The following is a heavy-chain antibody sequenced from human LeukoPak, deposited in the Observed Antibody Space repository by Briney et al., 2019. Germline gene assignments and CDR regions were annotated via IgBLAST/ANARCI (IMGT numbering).Heavy chain of an antibody. D-gene: IGHD3-3*01. CDR2: ISDSGGST. CDR3: AKANSITIFGLISPVGY. CDR1: GFTFSSYA. Sequence: PGGSLRLSCAASGFTFSSYAMSWVRQAPGKGLEWVSTISDSGGSTYFADSVKGGFTISRDNSKNTLYLQMHSLRAEDTAVYYCAKANSITIFGLISPVGYWGQGTLVTVSS. V-gene: IGHV3-23*01. J-gene: IGHJ4*02.